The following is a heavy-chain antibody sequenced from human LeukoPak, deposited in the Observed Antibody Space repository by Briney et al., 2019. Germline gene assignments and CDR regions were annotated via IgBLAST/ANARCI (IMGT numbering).Heavy chain of an antibody. V-gene: IGHV1-2*02. CDR2: INPNSSGT. Sequence: ASVKVSCKASGYTFTGYYMHWVRQAPGQGLEWMGWINPNSSGTNYAQTFQGRVTMTRDTSISTAYMELSRLRSDDTAVYYCASDGRDSGSYYSPHIENWFDPWGQGTLVTVSS. D-gene: IGHD3-10*01. CDR3: ASDGRDSGSYYSPHIENWFDP. J-gene: IGHJ5*02. CDR1: GYTFTGYY.